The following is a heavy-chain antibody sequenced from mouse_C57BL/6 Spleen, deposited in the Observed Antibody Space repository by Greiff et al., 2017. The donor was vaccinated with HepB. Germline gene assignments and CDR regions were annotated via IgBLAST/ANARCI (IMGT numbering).Heavy chain of an antibody. CDR1: GYSITSGYY. D-gene: IGHD1-1*01. CDR2: ISYDGSN. CDR3: ARVYGRVYWYFDV. J-gene: IGHJ1*03. Sequence: DVKLQESGPGLVKPSQSLSLTCSVTGYSITSGYYWNWIRQFPGNKLEWMGYISYDGSNNYNPSLKNRISITRDTSKNQFFLKLNSVTTEDTATYYCARVYGRVYWYFDVWGTGTTVTVSS. V-gene: IGHV3-6*01.